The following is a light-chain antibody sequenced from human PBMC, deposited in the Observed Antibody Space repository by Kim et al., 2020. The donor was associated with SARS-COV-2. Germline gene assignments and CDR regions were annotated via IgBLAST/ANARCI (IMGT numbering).Light chain of an antibody. J-gene: IGLJ3*02. CDR1: SSNPENNH. CDR2: SNN. CDR3: ASWDDSLSSWV. Sequence: GERVTNSCSGSSSNPENNHVYWYQHRPGTAPRLLIYSNNLRPSGVPDRFFGSKPGTSASLAISELRSEDEADYYCASWDDSLSSWVFGGGTQLTVL. V-gene: IGLV1-47*02.